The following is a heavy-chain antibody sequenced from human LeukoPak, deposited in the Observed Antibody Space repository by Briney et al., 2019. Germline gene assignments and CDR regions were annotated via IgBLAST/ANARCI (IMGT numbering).Heavy chain of an antibody. J-gene: IGHJ6*03. Sequence: SETLSLTCTVSGGSISGSSYYWGWIRQPPGKGLEWIGSIYYSGSTYYNPSLKSRVTISVDTSKNQFSLQLSSVTAADTAVYYCARHRLRYSSSWYYYYYMDVWGKGTTVTVSS. V-gene: IGHV4-39*01. CDR1: GGSISGSSYY. CDR3: ARHRLRYSSSWYYYYYMDV. CDR2: IYYSGST. D-gene: IGHD6-13*01.